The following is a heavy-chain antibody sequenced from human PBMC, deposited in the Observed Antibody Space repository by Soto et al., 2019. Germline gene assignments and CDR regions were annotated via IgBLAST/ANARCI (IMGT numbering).Heavy chain of an antibody. V-gene: IGHV5-10-1*01. J-gene: IGHJ6*04. CDR3: ARRVITTTRTSPEAFDS. CDR1: GYSFTSYW. Sequence: PGESLKISCKGSGYSFTSYWISWVRQMPGKGLEWMGRIDPSDSYTNYSPSFQGHVTISADKSISTAYLQWSSLRASDTAMYYCARRVITTTRTSPEAFDSWGTGTMVTVSS. D-gene: IGHD3-10*01. CDR2: IDPSDSYT.